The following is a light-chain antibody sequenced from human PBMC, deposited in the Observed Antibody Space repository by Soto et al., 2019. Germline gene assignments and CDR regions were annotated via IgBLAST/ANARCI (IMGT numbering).Light chain of an antibody. CDR1: QGISNY. CDR3: QKYNSAPL. CDR2: AAS. V-gene: IGKV1-27*01. Sequence: DNQMTQSPSSLSASVGDRVTITCRASQGISNYLAWYQQKPGKVPKLLIYAASTLQSGVPSRFSGSGSGTDFTLTISSLQPEDVATYYCQKYNSAPLFGQGTKVDIK. J-gene: IGKJ1*01.